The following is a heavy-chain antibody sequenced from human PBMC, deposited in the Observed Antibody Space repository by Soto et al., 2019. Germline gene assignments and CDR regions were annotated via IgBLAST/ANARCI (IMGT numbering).Heavy chain of an antibody. CDR3: ARDSNWSSDY. V-gene: IGHV3-48*04. CDR1: GFTFSGYN. D-gene: IGHD1-1*01. J-gene: IGHJ4*02. Sequence: EVQLVESGGGLVQPGGSLRLSCAASGFTFSGYNMNWIRQAPGKGLEWVSCIKSDSSGIWYADSVKGRFTMSRDNAKNSLRLQRNSLRAEDTAVYFCARDSNWSSDYWGQGTLVAVSS. CDR2: IKSDSSGI.